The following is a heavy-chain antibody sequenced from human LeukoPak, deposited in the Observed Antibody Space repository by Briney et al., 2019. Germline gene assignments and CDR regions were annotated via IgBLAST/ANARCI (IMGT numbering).Heavy chain of an antibody. J-gene: IGHJ4*02. Sequence: GGSLRLSCAASGFTFSDYYMSWIRQAPGKGLEWVSYISSSSSYTNYADSVKGRFTISRDNAKNTLYLQMNSLRAEDTAVYYCAKDQLLFGVVIIPSIFDYWGQGTLVTVSS. CDR3: AKDQLLFGVVIIPSIFDY. CDR2: ISSSSSYT. V-gene: IGHV3-11*06. CDR1: GFTFSDYY. D-gene: IGHD3-3*01.